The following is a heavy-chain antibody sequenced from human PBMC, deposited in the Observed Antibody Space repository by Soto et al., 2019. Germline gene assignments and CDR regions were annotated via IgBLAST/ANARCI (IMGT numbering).Heavy chain of an antibody. V-gene: IGHV1-3*01. Sequence: ASVKVSCKASGYTFTSYAMHWVRQAPGQRLEWMGWINAGNGNTKYSQKFQGRVTITADKSTSTAYMELSSLRSEDTAVYYCASHYIVVVPAAMYASGMDVWGQGTTVTVSS. CDR3: ASHYIVVVPAAMYASGMDV. CDR1: GYTFTSYA. D-gene: IGHD2-2*01. J-gene: IGHJ6*02. CDR2: INAGNGNT.